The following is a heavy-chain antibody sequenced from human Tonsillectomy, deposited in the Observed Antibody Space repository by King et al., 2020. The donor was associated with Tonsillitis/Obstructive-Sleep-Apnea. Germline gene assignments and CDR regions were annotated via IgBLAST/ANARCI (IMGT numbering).Heavy chain of an antibody. D-gene: IGHD6-19*01. CDR3: AREAEAGIADPY. CDR1: GFTFSSYS. CDR2: ISSSSSYI. Sequence: QLVQSGGGLVKPGGSLRLSCAASGFTFSSYSMNWVRQAPGKGLEWVSSISSSSSYIYYADSVKGRFTLSRDNAKNSLYLQMNSLRAEDTAVYYCAREAEAGIADPYWGQGTLVTVSS. V-gene: IGHV3-21*01. J-gene: IGHJ4*02.